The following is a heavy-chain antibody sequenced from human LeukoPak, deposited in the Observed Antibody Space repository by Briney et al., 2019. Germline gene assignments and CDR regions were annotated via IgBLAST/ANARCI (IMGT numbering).Heavy chain of an antibody. J-gene: IGHJ4*02. V-gene: IGHV3-20*04. CDR1: GFTFSSYW. D-gene: IGHD6-13*01. CDR2: INWNGGST. Sequence: GGSLRLSCAASGFTFSSYWMSWVRQAPGKGLEWVSGINWNGGSTSYADSVKGRFTISRDNAKNSLYLQMNSLRAEDTAFYYCARDKAAAGTLFDYWGQGALVTVSS. CDR3: ARDKAAAGTLFDY.